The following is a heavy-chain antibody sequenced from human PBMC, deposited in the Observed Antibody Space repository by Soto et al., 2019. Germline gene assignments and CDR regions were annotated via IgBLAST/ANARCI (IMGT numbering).Heavy chain of an antibody. CDR2: ISGSGGST. Sequence: GGSLSLSCAASGFPFSSYAMSWVRQAPGKGLEWVSAISGSGGSTYYADSVKGRFTISRDNSKNTLYLQMNSLRAEDTAVYYCAKSYYDILTGTHDAFDIWGQGTMVTVSS. J-gene: IGHJ3*02. D-gene: IGHD3-9*01. V-gene: IGHV3-23*01. CDR1: GFPFSSYA. CDR3: AKSYYDILTGTHDAFDI.